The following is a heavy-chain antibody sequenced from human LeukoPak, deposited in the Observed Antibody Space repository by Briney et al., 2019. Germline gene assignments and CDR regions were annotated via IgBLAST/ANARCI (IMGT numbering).Heavy chain of an antibody. Sequence: GGSLRLSCAASGFTFGSYNMNWVRQAPGKGLEWVSSVSSSSNYIYYADSVKGRFTTSRDNAKNSLYLQMKSLRAEDTAVYYCARGKTSQNIVTRKTYNWFDPWGQGTLVTVSS. V-gene: IGHV3-21*01. CDR2: VSSSSNYI. CDR3: ARGKTSQNIVTRKTYNWFDP. D-gene: IGHD2/OR15-2a*01. J-gene: IGHJ5*02. CDR1: GFTFGSYN.